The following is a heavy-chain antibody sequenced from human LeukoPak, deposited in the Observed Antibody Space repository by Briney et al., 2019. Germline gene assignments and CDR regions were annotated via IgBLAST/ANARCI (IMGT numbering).Heavy chain of an antibody. CDR1: GFTFSSYA. D-gene: IGHD3-22*01. Sequence: GGSLRLSCAASGFTFSSYAMSWVRQAPGKGLEWVSAISGSGGSTYYADSVKGRFTISRDNSKNTLYLQMNSLRAKDTAVYYCAKDRRYYDSSGYLFFDYWGQGTLVTVSS. CDR2: ISGSGGST. CDR3: AKDRRYYDSSGYLFFDY. J-gene: IGHJ4*02. V-gene: IGHV3-23*01.